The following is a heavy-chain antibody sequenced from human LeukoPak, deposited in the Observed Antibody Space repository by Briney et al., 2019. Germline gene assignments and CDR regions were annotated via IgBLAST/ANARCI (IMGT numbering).Heavy chain of an antibody. CDR1: GYSFTSYW. D-gene: IGHD2-2*01. CDR2: IYPGDSDT. Sequence: KGGESLKISCKGSGYSFTSYWIGWVRQMPGKGLEWMGIIYPGDSDTRYSPSFQGQVTISADKSISTAYLQWSSLKASDTAMYYCARRGYCSSTACSVAAFDIWGQGTMVTVSS. J-gene: IGHJ3*02. CDR3: ARRGYCSSTACSVAAFDI. V-gene: IGHV5-51*01.